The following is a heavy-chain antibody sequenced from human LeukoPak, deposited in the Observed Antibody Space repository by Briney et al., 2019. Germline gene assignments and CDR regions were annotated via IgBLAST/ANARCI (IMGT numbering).Heavy chain of an antibody. CDR1: EFTFSSYS. Sequence: PGGSLRLSCAASEFTFSSYSMNWVRQAPGKGLEWVSYITNSGNSKSYADSVKGRFTISRDNIKNSLYLQMNGLRAEDTAVYYCARDLGYCTNGVCHTRFHYWGQGTLVAVSS. D-gene: IGHD2-8*01. J-gene: IGHJ4*02. CDR3: ARDLGYCTNGVCHTRFHY. CDR2: ITNSGNSK. V-gene: IGHV3-48*01.